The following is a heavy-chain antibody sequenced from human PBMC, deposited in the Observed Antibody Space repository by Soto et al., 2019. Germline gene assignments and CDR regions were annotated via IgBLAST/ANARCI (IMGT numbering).Heavy chain of an antibody. D-gene: IGHD4-17*01. V-gene: IGHV3-23*01. CDR1: GFTFSIYA. CDR3: AKASYGDLYYYYMDV. J-gene: IGHJ6*03. CDR2: ISGSGGST. Sequence: PGGSLRLSCAASGFTFSIYAMTWVRQAPGKGLEWVSAISGSGGSTYFADSMKGRFTISRDNSKNTLYLQVNSLRAEDTAIYYCAKASYGDLYYYYMDVWGKGTTVTVSS.